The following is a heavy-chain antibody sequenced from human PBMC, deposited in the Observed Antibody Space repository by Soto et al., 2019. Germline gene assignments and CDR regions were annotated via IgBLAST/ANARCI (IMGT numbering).Heavy chain of an antibody. CDR2: IYYSGST. J-gene: IGHJ4*02. CDR3: ARRYGASFDY. V-gene: IGHV4-59*01. Sequence: PSETLPLTCTVSGGSISSYCWSWIRQPPGKGLEWIGYIYYSGSTNYNPSLKSRVTISVDTSKNQFSLKLSSVTAADTAVYYCARRYGASFDYWGQGTLVTVSS. CDR1: GGSISSYC. D-gene: IGHD4-17*01.